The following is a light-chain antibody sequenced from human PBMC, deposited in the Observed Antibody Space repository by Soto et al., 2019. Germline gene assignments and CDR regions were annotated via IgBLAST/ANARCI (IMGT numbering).Light chain of an antibody. CDR3: QQYGSSPKT. CDR2: GAS. Sequence: EILLTQSPCTLSLSPGEIATLSCRASQSVSSSYLAWYQQKPGQAPRLLIYGASSRATGIPDRFSGSGSGTDFTLTISRLEPEDFAVYYCQQYGSSPKTFGQGTKVDNK. V-gene: IGKV3-20*01. CDR1: QSVSSSY. J-gene: IGKJ1*01.